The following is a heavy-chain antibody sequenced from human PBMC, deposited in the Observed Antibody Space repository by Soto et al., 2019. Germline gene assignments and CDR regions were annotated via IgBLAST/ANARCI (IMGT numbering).Heavy chain of an antibody. CDR1: GCTFNNFA. V-gene: IGHV1-18*01. CDR3: AKEVGATPAPFDY. Sequence: ASVKVSCKTSGCTFNNFAFSWVRQAPGQGLEWMGWINTYNNNTNYAQKFQGRVTMTADTFTSAAYMELRSLRSDDTAVYYCAKEVGATPAPFDYGG. D-gene: IGHD1-26*01. CDR2: INTYNNNT. J-gene: IGHJ4*01.